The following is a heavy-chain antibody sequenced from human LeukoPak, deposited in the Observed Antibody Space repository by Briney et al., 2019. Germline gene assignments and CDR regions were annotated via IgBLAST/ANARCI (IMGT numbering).Heavy chain of an antibody. CDR1: GFTFGHNA. CDR3: AKDRSGSFNFDY. V-gene: IGHV3-23*01. Sequence: PGGSLRLSCVASGFTFGHNAMAWVRQAPGKRLEWVSALSGSGGDTFYADSVKGRFTISRDNSKNTLYLQLSSLRPDDTAVYYCAKDRSGSFNFDYWGQGTLVTVSS. J-gene: IGHJ4*02. CDR2: LSGSGGDT. D-gene: IGHD1-26*01.